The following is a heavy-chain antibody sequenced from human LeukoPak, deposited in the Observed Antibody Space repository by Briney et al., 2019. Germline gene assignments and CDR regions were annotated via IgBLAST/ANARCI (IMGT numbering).Heavy chain of an antibody. D-gene: IGHD4-17*01. Sequence: ASVKVSCKASGGTFSSYAISWVRQAPGQGLEWMGRIIPILGIANYAQKFQGRVTITADKSTSTAYMELSSLSSEDTAVYYCARDPNYGDYGIDYWGQGTLVTVSS. CDR3: ARDPNYGDYGIDY. J-gene: IGHJ4*02. V-gene: IGHV1-69*04. CDR1: GGTFSSYA. CDR2: IIPILGIA.